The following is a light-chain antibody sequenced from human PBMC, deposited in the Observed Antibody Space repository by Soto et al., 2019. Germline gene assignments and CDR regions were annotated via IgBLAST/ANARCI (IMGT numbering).Light chain of an antibody. J-gene: IGKJ5*01. CDR2: FGS. CDR1: QSLLYNNTYNY. CDR3: MQALQSLT. V-gene: IGKV2-28*01. Sequence: VMTQSPLSLPVTPGEPASISCRSSQSLLYNNTYNYLDWYVQKPGQSPQXLIYFGSNRAPGVPDRFSGSGSGTDFTLKINRVEAEDVGTYYCMQALQSLTFGHGTRLEIK.